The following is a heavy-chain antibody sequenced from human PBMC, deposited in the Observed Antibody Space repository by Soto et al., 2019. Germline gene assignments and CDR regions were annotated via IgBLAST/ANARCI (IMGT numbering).Heavy chain of an antibody. D-gene: IGHD5-18*01. CDR3: ARDRGSYGHLYGMDV. J-gene: IGHJ6*02. CDR1: GFTLTNYG. V-gene: IGHV3-30*03. CDR2: LSYDGSNE. Sequence: QVQLVESGGGVVQPGRSLRLSCAASGFTLTNYGMHWVRQAPGKGLEWVAVLSYDGSNEYYADSVKGRFTISRDNSKNTLSLQVNSLRVEDTAVYYCARDRGSYGHLYGMDVWGQGTTVTVSS.